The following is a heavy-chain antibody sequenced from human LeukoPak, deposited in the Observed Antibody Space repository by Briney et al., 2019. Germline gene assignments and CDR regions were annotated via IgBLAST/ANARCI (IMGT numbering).Heavy chain of an antibody. CDR1: GGSISSGSYY. V-gene: IGHV4-61*02. CDR3: ARVPPLARPSYYYYYYMDV. J-gene: IGHJ6*03. D-gene: IGHD6-6*01. Sequence: SETLSLTCTVSGGSISSGSYYWSWIRQPAGKGLEWIGRIYTSGSTNYNPSLKSRVTISVDTSKNQFSLKLSSVTAADTAVYYCARVPPLARPSYYYYYYMDVWGKGTTVTVSS. CDR2: IYTSGST.